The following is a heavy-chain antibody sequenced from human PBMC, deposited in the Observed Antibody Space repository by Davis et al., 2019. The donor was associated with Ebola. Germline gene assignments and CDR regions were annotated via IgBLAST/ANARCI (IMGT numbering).Heavy chain of an antibody. CDR1: GFTFSSYW. J-gene: IGHJ4*02. CDR3: ARGGSALSHDY. V-gene: IGHV3-7*03. CDR2: IKQDGSEK. D-gene: IGHD6-25*01. Sequence: GESLKISCAASGFTFSSYWMSWVRQAPGKGLEWVANIKQDGSEKYYVDSVKGRFTISRDNAKNSLYLQMNSLRAEDTAVYYCARGGSALSHDYWGQGSLVTVSS.